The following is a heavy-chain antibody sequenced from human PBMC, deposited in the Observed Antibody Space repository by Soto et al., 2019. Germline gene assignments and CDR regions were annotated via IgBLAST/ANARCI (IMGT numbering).Heavy chain of an antibody. Sequence: QVQLVQSGAEVKKPGASVKVSCKASGYTFTSYDINWVRQATGQGLEWMGWMNPNSGNTVYAQKFQGRVTMTRNTSVNTAYMELSSLRSEDTAVYYCEGERSYGMDVWGQGTTVTVSS. CDR1: GYTFTSYD. V-gene: IGHV1-8*01. D-gene: IGHD3-16*01. CDR2: MNPNSGNT. J-gene: IGHJ6*02. CDR3: EGERSYGMDV.